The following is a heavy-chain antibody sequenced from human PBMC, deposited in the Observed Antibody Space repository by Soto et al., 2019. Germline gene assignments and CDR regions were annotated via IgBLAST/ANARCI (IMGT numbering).Heavy chain of an antibody. V-gene: IGHV3-33*01. CDR1: GFIFSDYG. CDR3: AREGTVAGSQDF. J-gene: IGHJ4*02. CDR2: IWYDGSKK. D-gene: IGHD6-19*01. Sequence: PGGSLRLSYAASGFIFSDYGIHWVRQAPGKGLEWVALIWYDGSKKDYADTVKGRFTVSRDSINSTLYLEMNSLRVEDSAVYYCAREGTVAGSQDFWGQGTLVTVSS.